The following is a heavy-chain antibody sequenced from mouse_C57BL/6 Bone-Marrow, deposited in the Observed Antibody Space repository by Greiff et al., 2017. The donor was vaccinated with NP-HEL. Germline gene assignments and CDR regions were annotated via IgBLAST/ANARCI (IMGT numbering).Heavy chain of an antibody. CDR2: FHPYNDDT. CDR1: GYTFTTYP. Sequence: QVTLNESGAELVKPGASVKMSCKASGYTFTTYPIEWMKQSHGKCLEWIGNFHPYNDDTKYNEKFKGKATLTVDKSSSTVYLDLSRVTSDDSAVKDGARRSNFDYAMDYWGQGTSVTVSS. CDR3: ARRSNFDYAMDY. D-gene: IGHD1-1*01. J-gene: IGHJ4*01. V-gene: IGHV1-47*01.